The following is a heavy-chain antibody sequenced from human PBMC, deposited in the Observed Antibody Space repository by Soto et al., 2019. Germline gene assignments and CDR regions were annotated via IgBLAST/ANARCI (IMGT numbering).Heavy chain of an antibody. CDR2: ISGSGGST. J-gene: IGHJ4*02. CDR3: AKLSRSWRKGRPSS. Sequence: EVQLLESGGGLVQPGGSLRLSCAASGFTFSSYAMSWVRQAPGKGLEWVSAISGSGGSTYYADSVKGRFTISRDNSKNAVYLQMNSLRAEDTAVCYCAKLSRSWRKGRPSSWGQGTLVTVSS. V-gene: IGHV3-23*01. CDR1: GFTFSSYA. D-gene: IGHD6-13*01.